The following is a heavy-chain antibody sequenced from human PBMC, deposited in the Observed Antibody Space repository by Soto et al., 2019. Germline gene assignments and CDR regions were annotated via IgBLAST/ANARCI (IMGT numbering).Heavy chain of an antibody. J-gene: IGHJ4*02. Sequence: ASVKVSCKASGYTFTNSDINWVRQAPGQGLEWMGWMNPDSGHAAYAQKFQGRVTLTTSTSTSTVYMEMRSLGSEDTAVYYCARRPHCSGGICYYGLDNWGQGTLVTVS. CDR2: MNPDSGHA. CDR1: GYTFTNSD. V-gene: IGHV1-8*01. CDR3: ARRPHCSGGICYYGLDN. D-gene: IGHD2-15*01.